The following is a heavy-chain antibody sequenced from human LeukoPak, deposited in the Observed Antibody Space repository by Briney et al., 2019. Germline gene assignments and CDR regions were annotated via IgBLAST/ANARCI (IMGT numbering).Heavy chain of an antibody. CDR2: IRSKANSYAT. D-gene: IGHD6-13*01. CDR1: GFTFSGSA. CDR3: TRTVWEAAGMYYFDY. V-gene: IGHV3-73*01. J-gene: IGHJ4*02. Sequence: GGSLRLPCAASGFTFSGSAMHWVRQASGKGLEWVGRIRSKANSYATAYAASVKGRFTISRDDSKNTAYLQMNSLKTEDTAVYYCTRTVWEAAGMYYFDYWGQGTLVTVSS.